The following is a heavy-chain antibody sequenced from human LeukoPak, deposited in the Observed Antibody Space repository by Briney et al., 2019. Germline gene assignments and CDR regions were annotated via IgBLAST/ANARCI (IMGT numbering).Heavy chain of an antibody. Sequence: PGGSLRLSCATSGFTFSTYWMHWVRQTPGEELEWVARINSDGRTTVYADSVRGRFAISRDNAKNTLYLQMNSLRAEDTAVYYCTSDSPDYGMDVWGQGTTVIVSS. V-gene: IGHV3-74*01. CDR1: GFTFSTYW. CDR3: TSDSPDYGMDV. CDR2: INSDGRTT. J-gene: IGHJ6*02.